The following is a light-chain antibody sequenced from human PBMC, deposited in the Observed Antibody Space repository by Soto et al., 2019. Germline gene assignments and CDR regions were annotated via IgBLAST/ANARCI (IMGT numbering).Light chain of an antibody. CDR2: RTN. CDR3: AAWDDTLNAYV. J-gene: IGLJ1*01. V-gene: IGLV1-44*01. CDR1: SSNIGSNT. Sequence: QSVLTQPPSASGTPGQRVIISCSGSSSNIGSNTVNWYQQFPGASPKLLIYRTNQRSSGVPDRFSGSKSGTSASLAISGLQSEDEADYYCAAWDDTLNAYVFGTGTQLTVL.